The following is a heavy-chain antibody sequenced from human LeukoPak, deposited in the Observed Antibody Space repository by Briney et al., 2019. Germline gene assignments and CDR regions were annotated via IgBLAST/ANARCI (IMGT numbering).Heavy chain of an antibody. CDR2: IKEDGSEK. D-gene: IGHD3-22*01. CDR3: ARYYYNDNGYSEDAFDI. Sequence: PGGSLRLSCAASGFPFSRYWMTWVRPAPGKGLEWVANIKEDGSEKNYVDSMKGRFTISRDNAKNSLYLQMNTLRAEDTAVYYCARYYYNDNGYSEDAFDIWGQGTMVTVSS. V-gene: IGHV3-7*01. CDR1: GFPFSRYW. J-gene: IGHJ3*02.